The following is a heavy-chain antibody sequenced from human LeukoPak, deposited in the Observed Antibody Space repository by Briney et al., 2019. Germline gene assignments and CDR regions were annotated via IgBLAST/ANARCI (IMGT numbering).Heavy chain of an antibody. Sequence: ASVKVSCKASGYRFPTQYIHWVRQDPGQGLEWMGVINPRSGSTSYGQKFEGRVTMTRDTSTNTVDMELLSLRIEDTAIYYCAREAEADEGEPAMKGLDPWGQGTLVTVSS. CDR3: AREAEADEGEPAMKGLDP. CDR1: GYRFPTQY. CDR2: INPRSGST. J-gene: IGHJ5*02. V-gene: IGHV1-46*01. D-gene: IGHD2-2*01.